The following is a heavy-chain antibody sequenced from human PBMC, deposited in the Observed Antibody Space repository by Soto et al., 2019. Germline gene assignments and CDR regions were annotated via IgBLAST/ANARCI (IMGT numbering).Heavy chain of an antibody. D-gene: IGHD3-10*01. Sequence: SWIRQPPGKGLEWIGEINHSGSTNYNPSLKSRVTISVDTSKNQFSLKLSSVTAADTAVYYCANSMVRGVIINDAFDIWGQGTMVTVSS. CDR2: INHSGST. J-gene: IGHJ3*02. CDR3: ANSMVRGVIINDAFDI. V-gene: IGHV4-34*01.